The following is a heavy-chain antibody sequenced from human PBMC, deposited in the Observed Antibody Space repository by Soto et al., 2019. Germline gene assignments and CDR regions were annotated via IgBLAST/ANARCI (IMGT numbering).Heavy chain of an antibody. CDR3: ARVNSSRWYWYFDL. CDR2: IYYSGST. Sequence: QVQLQESGPGLVKPSETLSLTCTVSGGSISSYYWSWIRQPPGKGLEWIGYIYYSGSTNYNPSLTSRVTISVDTSKNQFSLKLSSVTAADTAVYYCARVNSSRWYWYFDLWGRGTLVTVSS. D-gene: IGHD6-13*01. V-gene: IGHV4-59*01. J-gene: IGHJ2*01. CDR1: GGSISSYY.